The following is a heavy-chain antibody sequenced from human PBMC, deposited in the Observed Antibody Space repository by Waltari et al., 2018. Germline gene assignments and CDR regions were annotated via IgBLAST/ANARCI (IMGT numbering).Heavy chain of an antibody. CDR1: GDSMSSTDW. V-gene: IGHV4-4*02. Sequence: QLQLQESGPGLVKPSGTLSLTCVVSGDSMSSTDWWSWVRQSPEKGLEWIGQVQGRGRTNYNPSVASRVSVSVDTSTNQFSLKVTSATAADTAVYFCARDRGRGIYLDSWGQGVLVTVSP. J-gene: IGHJ4*02. D-gene: IGHD2-15*01. CDR3: ARDRGRGIYLDS. CDR2: VQGRGRT.